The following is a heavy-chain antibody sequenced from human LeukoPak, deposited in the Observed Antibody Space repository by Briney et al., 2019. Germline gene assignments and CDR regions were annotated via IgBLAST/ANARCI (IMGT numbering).Heavy chain of an antibody. J-gene: IGHJ4*02. D-gene: IGHD6-19*01. CDR1: GFTFSSYA. Sequence: PGGSLRLSCAASGFTFSSYAMSWVRQAPGKGLEWVSAISGRGGSTYYADSVKGRFTISRDNSKNTLYLKMNSLRAEDRAVYYCAKGSGIAVAGNFDYWRQGTLVTVSS. CDR3: AKGSGIAVAGNFDY. CDR2: ISGRGGST. V-gene: IGHV3-23*01.